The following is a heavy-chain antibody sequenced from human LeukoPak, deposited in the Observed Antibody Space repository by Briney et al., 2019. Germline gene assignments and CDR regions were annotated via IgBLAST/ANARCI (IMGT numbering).Heavy chain of an antibody. CDR2: IYTSGST. CDR3: ATLSCGGDCYGDAFDI. CDR1: GGSISSYY. Sequence: SETLSLTCTVSGGSISSYYWSWIRQPAGKGLEWIGRIYTSGSTNYNPSLKSRVTMSVDTSKNQFSLKLSSVTAADTAVYYCATLSCGGDCYGDAFDIWGQGTMVTVSS. D-gene: IGHD2-21*01. V-gene: IGHV4-4*07. J-gene: IGHJ3*02.